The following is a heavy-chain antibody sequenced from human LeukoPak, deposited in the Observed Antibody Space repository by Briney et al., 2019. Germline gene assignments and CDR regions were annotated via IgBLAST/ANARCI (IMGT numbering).Heavy chain of an antibody. Sequence: ASVKVSCKAFGYTFTSNYMHWVRQAPGQGPEWMGVISPSGGSTTYAQKFQGRVTLTRDMSTSTDYLELSSLRSDDTAVYYCARQTLYSSSWYDPGYWGQGTLVTVSS. CDR3: ARQTLYSSSWYDPGY. V-gene: IGHV1-46*01. CDR1: GYTFTSNY. D-gene: IGHD6-13*01. J-gene: IGHJ4*02. CDR2: ISPSGGST.